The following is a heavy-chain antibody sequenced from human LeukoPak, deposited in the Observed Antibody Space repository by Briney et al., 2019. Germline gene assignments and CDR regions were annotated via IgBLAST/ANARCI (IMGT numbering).Heavy chain of an antibody. D-gene: IGHD2-2*02. V-gene: IGHV1-69*05. J-gene: IGHJ3*02. CDR2: IIPIFGTA. CDR3: ARAHRYCSSTSCYTDAFVI. Sequence: SVKVSCKASGGTFSSYAISWVRQAPGQGLEWMGGIIPIFGTANYAQKFQGRVTITTDESTSTAYMELSSLRSEDTAVYYCARAHRYCSSTSCYTDAFVIWGQGTMVTVSS. CDR1: GGTFSSYA.